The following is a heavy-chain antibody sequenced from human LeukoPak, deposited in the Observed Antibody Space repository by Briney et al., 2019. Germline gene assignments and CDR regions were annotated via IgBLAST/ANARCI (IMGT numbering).Heavy chain of an antibody. Sequence: PSQTLSLTCTVSGGSISSGSYYWSWIRQPAGKGLEWIGRIYTSGSTNYNPSLKSRVTISVDTSKNQFSLKLSSVTAADTAVYYCARHGGSYWSWFDPWGQGTLVTVSS. V-gene: IGHV4-61*02. J-gene: IGHJ5*02. D-gene: IGHD1-26*01. CDR1: GGSISSGSYY. CDR2: IYTSGST. CDR3: ARHGGSYWSWFDP.